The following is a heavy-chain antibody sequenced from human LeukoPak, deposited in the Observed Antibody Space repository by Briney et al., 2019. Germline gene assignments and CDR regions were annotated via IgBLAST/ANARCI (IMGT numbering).Heavy chain of an antibody. CDR3: TRNVLRFLESSTG. D-gene: IGHD3-3*01. CDR2: IRSKPFGGTS. Sequence: QSGGSLRLSCTASGFTFGDYAMSWVRQAPGKGLEWLGFIRSKPFGGTSEYAASVKGRFTISRDDSKSIAYLQMNSLKTEDTAVYYCTRNVLRFLESSTGGGQGTLVTVSS. J-gene: IGHJ4*02. CDR1: GFTFGDYA. V-gene: IGHV3-49*04.